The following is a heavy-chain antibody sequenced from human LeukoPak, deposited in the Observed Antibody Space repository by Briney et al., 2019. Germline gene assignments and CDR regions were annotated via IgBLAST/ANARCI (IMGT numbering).Heavy chain of an antibody. D-gene: IGHD6-6*01. V-gene: IGHV4-61*02. CDR3: ARASIAARVGAFDI. J-gene: IGHJ3*02. CDR1: GGSISSGSYY. CDR2: IYTSGST. Sequence: SQTLSLTCTVSGGSISSGSYYWSWIWQPAGKGLEWIGRIYTSGSTNYNPSLKSRVTISVDTSKNQSSLKLSSVTAADTAVYYCARASIAARVGAFDIWGQGTMVTVSS.